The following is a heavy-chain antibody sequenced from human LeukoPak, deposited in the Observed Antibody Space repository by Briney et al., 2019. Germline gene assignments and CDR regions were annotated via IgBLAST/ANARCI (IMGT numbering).Heavy chain of an antibody. V-gene: IGHV3-23*01. CDR1: GFTFSIYA. J-gene: IGHJ4*02. CDR2: ISARGDST. CDR3: AKYSNDADFDY. Sequence: GGSLRLSYAASGFTFSIYAMSWVRQAPGKGLEWVSAISARGDSTYYADSVKGRFTISRDNSKNTVYVQVNSLRAEDTAMYYCAKYSNDADFDYWGQGTLVTVAS. D-gene: IGHD4-11*01.